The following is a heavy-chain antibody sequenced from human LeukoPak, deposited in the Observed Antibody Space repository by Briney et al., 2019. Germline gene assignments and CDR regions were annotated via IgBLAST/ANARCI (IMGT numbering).Heavy chain of an antibody. CDR2: ISVYNGNT. CDR1: GYTFTNYG. CDR3: ARDLRSGSYPPPFDY. V-gene: IGHV1-18*04. J-gene: IGHJ4*02. Sequence: ASVKVSCKASGYTFTNYGISWVRQAPGQGLEWMGWISVYNGNTNYAENLQGRVTVTTGTSTNTAYMELRSLRSDDTAVYYCARDLRSGSYPPPFDYWGQGTLVTVSS. D-gene: IGHD6-19*01.